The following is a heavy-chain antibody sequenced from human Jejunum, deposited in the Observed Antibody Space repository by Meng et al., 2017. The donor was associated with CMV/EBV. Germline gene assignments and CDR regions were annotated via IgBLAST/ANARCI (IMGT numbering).Heavy chain of an antibody. Sequence: QVQLVQSGTEVKKPGSSVKLSCKSSGGVFNNYALNWVRQAPGQGLEWMGGIIAVLKTPTYAQKFRGRLTITADESTGTTYMDLTSLTSEDTAVYYCARGFSNGYLPFDYWGQGTLVTVSS. V-gene: IGHV1-69*01. D-gene: IGHD3-22*01. CDR1: GGVFNNYA. CDR2: IIAVLKTP. CDR3: ARGFSNGYLPFDY. J-gene: IGHJ4*02.